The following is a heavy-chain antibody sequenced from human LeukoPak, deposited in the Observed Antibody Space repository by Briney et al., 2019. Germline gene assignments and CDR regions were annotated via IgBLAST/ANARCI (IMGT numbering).Heavy chain of an antibody. D-gene: IGHD1-26*01. CDR3: AREGGSRNFDY. J-gene: IGHJ4*02. Sequence: SETLSLTCTVSGGSISSYYWSWFRQPPGKGLEWIGYIYYSGSTNYNPSLKSRVTISVDTSKDQFSLKLSSVTAADTAVYYCAREGGSRNFDYWGQGTLVTVSS. CDR2: IYYSGST. CDR1: GGSISSYY. V-gene: IGHV4-59*01.